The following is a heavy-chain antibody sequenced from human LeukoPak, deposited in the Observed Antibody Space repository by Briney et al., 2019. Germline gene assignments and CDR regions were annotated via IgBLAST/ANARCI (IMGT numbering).Heavy chain of an antibody. V-gene: IGHV3-73*01. CDR2: IRGKTNSYAT. J-gene: IGHJ4*02. CDR1: GFTFSDSA. CDR3: TGGSGWYSPDY. Sequence: GGSLRLSCAASGFTFSDSAMNWVRQASGKGLEWVGHIRGKTNSYATAYAASVRGRFTISRDGSKNTAYLQMNSLKTEDTAVYYCTGGSGWYSPDYWGQGTLVTVSS. D-gene: IGHD6-19*01.